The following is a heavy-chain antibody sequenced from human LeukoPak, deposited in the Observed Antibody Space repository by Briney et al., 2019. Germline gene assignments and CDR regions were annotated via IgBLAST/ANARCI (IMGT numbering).Heavy chain of an antibody. CDR2: INPNSGGT. D-gene: IGHD4-23*01. Sequence: ASVKVSCKASGYTFTGYYMHWVRQAPGQGLEWMGWINPNSGGTNYAQEFQGRVTMTRDTSISTAYMELSRLRSDDTAVYYCARDDYGGTLDYWGQGTLVTVSS. V-gene: IGHV1-2*02. J-gene: IGHJ4*02. CDR1: GYTFTGYY. CDR3: ARDDYGGTLDY.